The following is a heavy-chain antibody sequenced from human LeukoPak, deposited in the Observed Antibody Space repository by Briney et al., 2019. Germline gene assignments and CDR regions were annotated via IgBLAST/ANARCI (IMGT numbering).Heavy chain of an antibody. Sequence: ASVKVSCKASGYTFTGYYMHWVRQAPGQGLEWMGWINPNSGGTNYAQKFQGRVTMTRDTSISTAYMELSRLRSDDTAVYYCARDQLSIAVAGTGDYWGQGTLVTVSS. CDR3: ARDQLSIAVAGTGDY. CDR2: INPNSGGT. D-gene: IGHD6-19*01. CDR1: GYTFTGYY. V-gene: IGHV1-2*02. J-gene: IGHJ4*02.